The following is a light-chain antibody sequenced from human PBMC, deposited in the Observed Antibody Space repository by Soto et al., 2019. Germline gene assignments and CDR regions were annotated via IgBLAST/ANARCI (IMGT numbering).Light chain of an antibody. CDR1: TGAVTSGHY. CDR3: LLFYGGTGV. CDR2: DTS. J-gene: IGLJ2*01. Sequence: QAVVTQEPSLTVSPGGTVTLTCGSSTGAVTSGHYPYWFQQKSGQAPRTLIYDTSNKHSGTPARFSGSLFGGKAALTLSGGQPEDEAEYYCLLFYGGTGVFGGGAKLTVL. V-gene: IGLV7-46*01.